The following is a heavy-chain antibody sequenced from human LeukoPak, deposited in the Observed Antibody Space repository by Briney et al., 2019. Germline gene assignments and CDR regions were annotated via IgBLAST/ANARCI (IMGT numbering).Heavy chain of an antibody. Sequence: ASVKVSCKASGYTFTSYAMHWVRQAPGQRLEWMGRINAGNGNTKYSQKFQGRVTITRDTSASTAYMELSSLRSEDTAVYYCARGDSGYCSGGSCRRNWFDPWGQGTLVTVSS. CDR3: ARGDSGYCSGGSCRRNWFDP. V-gene: IGHV1-3*01. CDR1: GYTFTSYA. D-gene: IGHD2-15*01. CDR2: INAGNGNT. J-gene: IGHJ5*02.